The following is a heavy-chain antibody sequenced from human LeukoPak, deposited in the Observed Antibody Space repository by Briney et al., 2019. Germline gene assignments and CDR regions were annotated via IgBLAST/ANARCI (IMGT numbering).Heavy chain of an antibody. CDR3: ARLVRNFPSFYYYYYMDV. J-gene: IGHJ6*03. CDR2: INHSGST. V-gene: IGHV4-34*01. CDR1: GGSFSGYY. D-gene: IGHD1-14*01. Sequence: PSETLSLTCAVYGGSFSGYYWSWIRQPPGKGLEWIGEINHSGSTNYNPSPKSRVTISVDTSKNQFPLKLSSVTAADTAVYYCARLVRNFPSFYYYYYMDVWGKGTTVTVSS.